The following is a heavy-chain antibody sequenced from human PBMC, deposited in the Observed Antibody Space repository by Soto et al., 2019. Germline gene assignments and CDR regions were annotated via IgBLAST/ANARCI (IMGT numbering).Heavy chain of an antibody. CDR1: GGSISNHY. V-gene: IGHV4-59*11. J-gene: IGHJ4*02. D-gene: IGHD7-27*01. Sequence: QVQLQESGPGLVKPSETLSLTCSVSGGSISNHYWSWIRQPPGKGLEWIGYIYYNGNTNYNPSLKSRVTMSVETSRNQISLKLTTGTAADTAVYYCTRANWYSEYWGQGTLVTVSS. CDR3: TRANWYSEY. CDR2: IYYNGNT.